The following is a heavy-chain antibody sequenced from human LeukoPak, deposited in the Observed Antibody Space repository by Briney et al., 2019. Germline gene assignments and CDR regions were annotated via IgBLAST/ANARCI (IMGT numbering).Heavy chain of an antibody. V-gene: IGHV1-69*01. CDR3: ARGLYCRSSTSCSDYGMDV. CDR1: GGIFRSYG. J-gene: IGHJ6*02. CDR2: FIPILGTP. D-gene: IGHD2-15*01. Sequence: SVKVSCKTSGGIFRSYGLNWVRQAPGQGLEWMGGFIPILGTPKYALNLQGRVAITADESTSTGYMELSGLRYEDTAVYYCARGLYCRSSTSCSDYGMDVWGQGTTVTVSS.